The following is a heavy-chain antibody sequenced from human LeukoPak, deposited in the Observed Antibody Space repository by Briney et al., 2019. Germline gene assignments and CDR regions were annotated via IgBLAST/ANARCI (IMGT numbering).Heavy chain of an antibody. CDR2: ISGSGGST. J-gene: IGHJ4*02. V-gene: IGHV3-23*01. D-gene: IGHD6-19*01. CDR1: GFTFSSYA. CDR3: AKVGSGWYYFDY. Sequence: GGSLTLSCAASGFTFSSYAMSWVRQAPGKGLGWVSGISGSGGSTYYADSVKGRVTISRDNSKNTLYLQMNSLRAEDTGVYYCAKVGSGWYYFDYWGQGTLVTVSS.